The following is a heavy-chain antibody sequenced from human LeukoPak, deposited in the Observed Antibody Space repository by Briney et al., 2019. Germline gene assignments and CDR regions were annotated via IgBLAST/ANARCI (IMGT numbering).Heavy chain of an antibody. CDR3: ARSIAVAAPRGYYYYYMDV. Sequence: GGSLRLSCAASGFDFRSYSMNWVRQAPGKGLEWVSYISSFSGTIDYADSVKGRFIISRDNAQNSLFLQMNSLRAEDTAVYYCARSIAVAAPRGYYYYYMDVWGKGTTVTVSS. D-gene: IGHD6-19*01. CDR1: GFDFRSYS. CDR2: ISSFSGTI. V-gene: IGHV3-48*01. J-gene: IGHJ6*03.